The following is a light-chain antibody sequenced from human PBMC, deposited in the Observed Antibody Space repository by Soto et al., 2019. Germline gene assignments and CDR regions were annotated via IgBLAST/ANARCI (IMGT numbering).Light chain of an antibody. CDR2: ATS. CDR3: QLYAKLPLT. Sequence: DIHMTQYKASLSVSPGYRASLSCRSSQSVSNNLAWYQQKPGQTPKLLIYATSTWATGIPSRFSGSGSGTDFTLTISSLQSEDIASYYCQLYAKLPLTFAGGAKADI. J-gene: IGKJ4*01. V-gene: IGKV3-15*01. CDR1: QSVSNN.